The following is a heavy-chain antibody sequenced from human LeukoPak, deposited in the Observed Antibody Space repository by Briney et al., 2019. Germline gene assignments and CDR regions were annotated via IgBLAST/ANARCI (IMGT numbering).Heavy chain of an antibody. CDR1: GGTFSSYA. J-gene: IGHJ4*02. CDR3: ARAGHYDSSGYYFSFDY. V-gene: IGHV1-69*06. Sequence: GASVKVSCKASGGTFSSYAISWVRQAPGQGLEWMGGIIPIFGTANYAQKFQGRVTITADKSTSTAYMELSSLRSEDTAVYYCARAGHYDSSGYYFSFDYWGQGTLVTVSS. D-gene: IGHD3-22*01. CDR2: IIPIFGTA.